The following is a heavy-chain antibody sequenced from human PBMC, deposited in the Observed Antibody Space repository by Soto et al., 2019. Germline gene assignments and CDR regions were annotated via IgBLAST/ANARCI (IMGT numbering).Heavy chain of an antibody. CDR3: ARALGSSGYLLGYFQH. V-gene: IGHV4-31*03. D-gene: IGHD3-22*01. J-gene: IGHJ1*01. Sequence: LSLTCTVSGGSISSGGYYWSWIRQHPGKGLEWIGYIYYGGSTYYNPSLKSRVTISVDTSKNQFSLKLSSVTAADTAVYYCARALGSSGYLLGYFQHWGQGTLVTVSS. CDR2: IYYGGST. CDR1: GGSISSGGYY.